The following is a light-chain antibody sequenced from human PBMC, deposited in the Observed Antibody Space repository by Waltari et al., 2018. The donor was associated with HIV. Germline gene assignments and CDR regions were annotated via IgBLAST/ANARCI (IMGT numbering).Light chain of an antibody. Sequence: QSVLTQPPSASGPPGPRVTISCSGSRSNIGSKTVNWYKPLPGTDPKLLIYSNDQRPSGVPDRFSGSKSGTSASLAISGLQSEDEAGYYCAAWDVSLNGLVFGGGTKVTVL. CDR2: SND. J-gene: IGLJ2*01. CDR3: AAWDVSLNGLV. CDR1: RSNIGSKT. V-gene: IGLV1-44*01.